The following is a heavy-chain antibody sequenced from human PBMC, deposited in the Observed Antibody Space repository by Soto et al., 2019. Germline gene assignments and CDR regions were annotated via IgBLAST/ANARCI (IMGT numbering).Heavy chain of an antibody. J-gene: IGHJ6*02. CDR2: ISYDGSNK. V-gene: IGHV3-30*18. CDR3: AKSLQNDPLSFYGMDV. Sequence: PGGSLRLSCAPSGFTFSSYGMHWVRQAPGKGLERVAVISYDGSNKYYADSVKGRFTISRDNSKNTLYLQMNSLRAEDTAVYYCAKSLQNDPLSFYGMDVWGQGTTVTVSS. D-gene: IGHD1-1*01. CDR1: GFTFSSYG.